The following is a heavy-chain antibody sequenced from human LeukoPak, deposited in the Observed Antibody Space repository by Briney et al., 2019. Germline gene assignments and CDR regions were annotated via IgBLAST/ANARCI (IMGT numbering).Heavy chain of an antibody. D-gene: IGHD3-10*01. CDR2: ISYDGNYK. V-gene: IGHV3-30-3*01. J-gene: IGHJ4*02. Sequence: PGGSLRLSCAASGFTFSSYAIHWVRQTPGKGLEWVAVISYDGNYKYYADSVKGRFTISRDNSKNTVYLQMNSLRAEDTSVFYCARGAAANLWFGGTTPYYFDYWGQGTLVTVSS. CDR1: GFTFSSYA. CDR3: ARGAAANLWFGGTTPYYFDY.